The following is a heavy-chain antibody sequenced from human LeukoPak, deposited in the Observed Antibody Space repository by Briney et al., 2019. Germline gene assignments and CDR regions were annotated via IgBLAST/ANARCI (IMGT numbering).Heavy chain of an antibody. CDR2: INHSGST. CDR1: GGSFSGYY. CDR3: ARSPIEYDFWSGYRARIDY. V-gene: IGHV4-34*01. D-gene: IGHD3-3*01. Sequence: PSETLSLTCAVYGGSFSGYYWSWIRQPPGKGLEWIGEINHSGSTNYNPSLKNRVTISVDTSNNQFSLKLSSVTAADTAVYYCARSPIEYDFWSGYRARIDYWGQGTLVTVSS. J-gene: IGHJ4*02.